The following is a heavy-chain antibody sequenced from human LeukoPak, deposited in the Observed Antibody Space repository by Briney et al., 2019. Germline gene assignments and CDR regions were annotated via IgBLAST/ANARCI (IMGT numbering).Heavy chain of an antibody. D-gene: IGHD6-13*01. CDR1: DGSFSGYY. J-gene: IGHJ5*02. V-gene: IGHV4-34*01. CDR3: ARVELGQLVLPNWFDP. Sequence: SETLSLTCAVYDGSFSGYYWSWIRQPPGKGLEWIGEINHSGSTNYNPSLKSRVTISVDTSKNQFSLKLSSVTAADTAVYYCARVELGQLVLPNWFDPWGQGTLVTVSS. CDR2: INHSGST.